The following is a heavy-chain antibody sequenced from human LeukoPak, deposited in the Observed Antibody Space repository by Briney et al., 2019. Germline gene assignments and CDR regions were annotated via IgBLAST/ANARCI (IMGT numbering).Heavy chain of an antibody. V-gene: IGHV4-59*01. J-gene: IGHJ4*02. CDR1: GGSISSYY. CDR3: ARVGFYYDSSGYYPEQRYYFDY. D-gene: IGHD3-22*01. Sequence: SETLSLTCTVSGGSISSYYWSWIRQPPGKGLEWIGYIYYSGSTNYNPSLKSRVTIPVDTSKNQFSLKLSSVTAADTAVYYCARVGFYYDSSGYYPEQRYYFDYWGQGTLVTVSS. CDR2: IYYSGST.